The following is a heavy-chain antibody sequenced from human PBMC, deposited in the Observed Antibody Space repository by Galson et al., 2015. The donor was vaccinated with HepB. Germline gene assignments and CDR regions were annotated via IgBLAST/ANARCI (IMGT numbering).Heavy chain of an antibody. V-gene: IGHV3-30*18. CDR3: AKDLGAIAARRGLDY. J-gene: IGHJ4*02. CDR1: GFTFSSYS. D-gene: IGHD6-6*01. CDR2: ISYDGSNK. Sequence: SLRLSCAASGFTFSSYSMHWVRQAPGKGLEWVAVISYDGSNKYYADSAKGRFTISRDNSKNTLYLQMNSLRAEDTAVYYCAKDLGAIAARRGLDYWGQGTLVTVSS.